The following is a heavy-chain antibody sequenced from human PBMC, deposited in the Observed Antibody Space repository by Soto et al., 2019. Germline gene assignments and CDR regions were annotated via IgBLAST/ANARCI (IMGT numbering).Heavy chain of an antibody. V-gene: IGHV4-59*04. D-gene: IGHD3-10*01. CDR3: ARHFVAVVIKGWGY. CDR2: IYYNGTA. Sequence: SESLYLTCTVSGGSISSYYWSWIRQLPGKGLEWIGYIYYNGTAYYNPSLKSRVSMSVDTSKNQFSLKLVSVTAADTAVYYCARHFVAVVIKGWGYWGQGTLVTVSS. J-gene: IGHJ4*02. CDR1: GGSISSYY.